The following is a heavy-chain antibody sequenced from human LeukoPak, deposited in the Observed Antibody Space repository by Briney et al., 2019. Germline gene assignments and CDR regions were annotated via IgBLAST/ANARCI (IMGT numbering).Heavy chain of an antibody. CDR3: ARGSISSTLDY. CDR1: GFTFSSYS. Sequence: GRSLRHSCAASGFTFSSYSMNWVRQAPGKGLEWVSSISSSSSYIYYADSVKGRFTISRDNAKNSLYLQMNSLRAEDTAVYYCARGSISSTLDYWGQGTLVTVSS. V-gene: IGHV3-21*01. CDR2: ISSSSSYI. D-gene: IGHD6-6*01. J-gene: IGHJ4*02.